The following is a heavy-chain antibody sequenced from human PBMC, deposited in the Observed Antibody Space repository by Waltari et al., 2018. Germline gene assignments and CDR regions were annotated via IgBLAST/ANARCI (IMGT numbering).Heavy chain of an antibody. CDR1: GYSFTGFY. J-gene: IGHJ4*02. Sequence: QVQLVQSGAEVKKPGASVKVSCRASGYSFTGFYMHWVRQAPGQGLEWMGWINPTGDGTNYARKFQGRVTMTRDTSISTAYMELSSLRSDDRAVYYCARDPTNGGSPYFDYWGQGTLVTVSS. CDR3: ARDPTNGGSPYFDY. V-gene: IGHV1-2*02. D-gene: IGHD2-8*01. CDR2: INPTGDGT.